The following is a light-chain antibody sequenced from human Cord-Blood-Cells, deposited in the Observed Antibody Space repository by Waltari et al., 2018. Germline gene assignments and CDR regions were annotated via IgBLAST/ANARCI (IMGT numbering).Light chain of an antibody. J-gene: IGLJ1*01. CDR2: EAS. CDR1: SSVVGGYNL. V-gene: IGLV2-23*01. CDR3: CSYAGSSYV. Sequence: QSPLTHPASVSGSPGRSITISGTGTSSVVGGYNLFSWYQQHPGKAPKPMIYEASKRPSGVSNRFSGSKSGNTASLTISGLQAEDEADYYCCSYAGSSYVFGTGTKVTVL.